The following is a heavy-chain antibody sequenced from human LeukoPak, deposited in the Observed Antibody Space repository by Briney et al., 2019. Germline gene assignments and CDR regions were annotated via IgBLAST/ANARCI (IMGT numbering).Heavy chain of an antibody. CDR3: ARGGRYYFDY. CDR2: ISAYNGNT. CDR1: GYMFTSHG. J-gene: IGHJ4*02. D-gene: IGHD2-15*01. V-gene: IGHV1-18*01. Sequence: ASVKVSCKSSGYMFTSHGIHWLRQAPGQGLEWMGWISAYNGNTNYAQKLQGRVTMTTDTSTSTAYMELRSLRSDDTAVYYCARGGRYYFDYWGQGTLVTVSS.